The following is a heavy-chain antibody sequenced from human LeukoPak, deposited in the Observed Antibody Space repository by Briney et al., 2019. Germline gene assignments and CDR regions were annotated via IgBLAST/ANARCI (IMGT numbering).Heavy chain of an antibody. CDR1: GGSISSGRYY. CDR2: IYTSGST. CDR3: ARVGSGSRYYYYYMDV. Sequence: SETLSLTCTVSGGSISSGRYYWTWIRQPAGKGLEWIGRIYTSGSTNYNPSLKSRVTISVDTSKNQFSLKLSSVTAADTAVYYCARVGSGSRYYYYYMDVWGKGTTVTISS. V-gene: IGHV4-61*02. J-gene: IGHJ6*03. D-gene: IGHD3-10*01.